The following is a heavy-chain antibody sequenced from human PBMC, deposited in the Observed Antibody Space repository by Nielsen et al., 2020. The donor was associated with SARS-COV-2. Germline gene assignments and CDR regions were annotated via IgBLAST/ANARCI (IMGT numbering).Heavy chain of an antibody. CDR2: ISWNSGSI. CDR3: AKLPGVITPFDI. Sequence: SLKISCAASGFTFDDYAMHWVRQAPGKGLEWVSGISWNSGSIGYADSVKGRSTISRDNAKNSLYLQMNSLRAEDTALYYCAKLPGVITPFDIWGQGTMVTVSS. D-gene: IGHD3-16*02. J-gene: IGHJ3*02. CDR1: GFTFDDYA. V-gene: IGHV3-9*01.